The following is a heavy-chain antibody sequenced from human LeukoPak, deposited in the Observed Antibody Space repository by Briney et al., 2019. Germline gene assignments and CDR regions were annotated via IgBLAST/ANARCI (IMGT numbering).Heavy chain of an antibody. J-gene: IGHJ4*02. Sequence: PGGSLRLSCAASGFTFSSYAMSWVRQAPGKGLECVSVIYSGGGTYYADSVKGRFTISRDNSKNTLHLQMNSLRAEDTAVYYCARVDTTMVPARGYFDYWGQGTLVTVSS. CDR3: ARVDTTMVPARGYFDY. CDR2: IYSGGGT. V-gene: IGHV3-53*01. D-gene: IGHD5-18*01. CDR1: GFTFSSYA.